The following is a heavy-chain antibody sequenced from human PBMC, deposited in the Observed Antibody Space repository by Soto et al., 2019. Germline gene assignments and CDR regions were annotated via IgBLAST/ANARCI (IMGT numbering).Heavy chain of an antibody. J-gene: IGHJ6*02. D-gene: IGHD3-16*01. CDR2: VVPILGTR. V-gene: IGHV1-69*01. CDR1: GGSFESFV. Sequence: QVQLVQSGAEVKETGSSVKVSCEASGGSFESFVMNWVRQTPGRGLEWMGGVVPILGTRTYAERFKGKVKISATRSAGTTQMEVTSLRSEDSGIYYCARIGTYGPSRSGMDVWGQGTTVIVSS. CDR3: ARIGTYGPSRSGMDV.